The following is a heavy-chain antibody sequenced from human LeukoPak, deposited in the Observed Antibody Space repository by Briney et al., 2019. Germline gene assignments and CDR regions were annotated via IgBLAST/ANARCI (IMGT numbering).Heavy chain of an antibody. CDR2: IYYSGST. D-gene: IGHD3-10*01. CDR1: GGSIGSSSYY. J-gene: IGHJ3*02. CDR3: ARGGLIGDNAFDI. V-gene: IGHV4-39*07. Sequence: SETLSLTCTVSGGSIGSSSYYWGWIRQPPGKGLEWIGSIYYSGSTYYNPSLKSRVTISVDTSKNQFSLKLSSVTAADTAVYYCARGGLIGDNAFDIWGQGTMVTVSS.